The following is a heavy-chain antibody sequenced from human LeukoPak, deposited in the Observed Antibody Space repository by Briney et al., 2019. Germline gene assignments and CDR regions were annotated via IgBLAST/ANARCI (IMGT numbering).Heavy chain of an antibody. CDR2: IYTSGST. Sequence: PSETLSLTCTVSGASVGRGSYYWNWIRQPAGKGLEWIGRIYTSGSTNYNPSLKSRITISLDTSRNRFSLKLTSVTAADTAVYYCARDSSPGLWIHLWFFDCWGQGTLVTVSS. CDR3: ARDSSPGLWIHLWFFDC. CDR1: GASVGRGSYY. D-gene: IGHD5-18*01. J-gene: IGHJ4*02. V-gene: IGHV4-61*02.